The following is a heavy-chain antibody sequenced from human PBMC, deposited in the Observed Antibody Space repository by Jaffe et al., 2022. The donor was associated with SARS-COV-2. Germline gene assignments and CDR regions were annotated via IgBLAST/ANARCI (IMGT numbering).Heavy chain of an antibody. CDR1: GGSISSGTYY. D-gene: IGHD3-22*01. J-gene: IGHJ6*03. CDR2: IWHSGSI. V-gene: IGHV4-39*01. CDR3: AGVFSGYSGSPVRWGPKQYYYMDV. Sequence: QLQLQESGPGLVKPSETLSLSCTVSGGSISSGTYYWGWIRQTPGKGLEWIGTIWHSGSISYNPSLASRVTLSVDTSDNQFSLRLSSVTAADTAVYYCAGVFSGYSGSPVRWGPKQYYYMDVWGKGTTVIVTS.